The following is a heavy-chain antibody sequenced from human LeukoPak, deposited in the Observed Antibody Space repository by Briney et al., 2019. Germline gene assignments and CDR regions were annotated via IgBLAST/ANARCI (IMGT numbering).Heavy chain of an antibody. Sequence: GGSLRLSCAASGFTFSDYYMSWIRQAPGKGLEWVSYISDSSSYTNYADSVKGRFPISRDNARSSVYLQMNSLRAEDTAVYYCAKAHSLCSSISCYFDFWGLGTLVTVSS. V-gene: IGHV3-11*05. J-gene: IGHJ4*02. CDR2: ISDSSSYT. CDR1: GFTFSDYY. CDR3: AKAHSLCSSISCYFDF. D-gene: IGHD2-2*01.